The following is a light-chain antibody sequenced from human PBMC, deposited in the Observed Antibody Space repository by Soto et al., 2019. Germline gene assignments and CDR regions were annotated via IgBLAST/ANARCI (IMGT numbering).Light chain of an antibody. CDR1: SSDVGGYNY. V-gene: IGLV2-8*01. CDR2: EVS. CDR3: TSHAGTINLV. J-gene: IGLJ2*01. Sequence: QSALTQPPSASGSPGQSVTISCTGSSSDVGGYNYVSWYQQHPGKAPKLMMYEVSKRPSGVPDRFSGSKSGNTASLTVSGLQAEDEADYYCTSHAGTINLVFGGGTKLTVL.